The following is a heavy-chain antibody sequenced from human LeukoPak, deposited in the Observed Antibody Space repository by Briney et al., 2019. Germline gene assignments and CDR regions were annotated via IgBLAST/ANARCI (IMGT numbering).Heavy chain of an antibody. CDR3: AKDRIFTAGASAFDI. J-gene: IGHJ3*02. CDR2: ISDSGGAT. V-gene: IGHV3-23*01. Sequence: PGGSLRLSCTASGFTFSSYAMSWVRQAPGKGLEWVSAISDSGGATYYADSVKGRFTISRDNSRSALYLQMNSLRAEDTAVYYCAKDRIFTAGASAFDIWGQGTMVTLSS. D-gene: IGHD6-13*01. CDR1: GFTFSSYA.